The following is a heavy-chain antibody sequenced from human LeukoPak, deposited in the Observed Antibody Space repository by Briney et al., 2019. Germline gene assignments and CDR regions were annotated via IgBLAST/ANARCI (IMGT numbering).Heavy chain of an antibody. CDR1: GGSISSYY. CDR3: ARGGRYYDILTGFTGGYYFDY. D-gene: IGHD3-9*01. V-gene: IGHV4-59*01. CDR2: IYYSGST. J-gene: IGHJ4*02. Sequence: PSETLSLTCTVSGGSISSYYWSWLRHPPGKGLEWIGYIYYSGSTNYNPSLKSRVTISVDTSKNQFSLKLSSVTAADTAVYYCARGGRYYDILTGFTGGYYFDYWGQGTLVTVSS.